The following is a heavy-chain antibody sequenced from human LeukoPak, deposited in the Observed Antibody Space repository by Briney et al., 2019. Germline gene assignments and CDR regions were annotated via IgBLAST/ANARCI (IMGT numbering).Heavy chain of an antibody. J-gene: IGHJ4*02. Sequence: PSETLSLTCAVSGGSISSSNWWSWVRQPPGKGLEWIGEIHHSGSTNYNPSLKSRVTISVDKSKNQFSLKLTSVTAADTAVYYCARAGGYYSSGSYLEYWGQGTLVTVSS. CDR3: ARAGGYYSSGSYLEY. CDR2: IHHSGST. D-gene: IGHD3-10*01. V-gene: IGHV4-4*02. CDR1: GGSISSSNW.